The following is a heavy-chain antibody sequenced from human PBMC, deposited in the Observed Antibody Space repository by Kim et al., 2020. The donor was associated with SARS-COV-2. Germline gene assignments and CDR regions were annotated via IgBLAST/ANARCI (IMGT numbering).Heavy chain of an antibody. J-gene: IGHJ6*02. CDR1: GGSISTYY. CDR3: ARCVRYYDILTGYHQYFYCGMDV. Sequence: SETLSLTCTVSGGSISTYYWSWIRQPPGKGLEWIGCIYYSGSTNYNPSLKSRVTISVETSKNQFSLRLSSVTAADTAVYYCARCVRYYDILTGYHQYFYCGMDVGGQGPTLTVSS. CDR2: IYYSGST. V-gene: IGHV4-59*13. D-gene: IGHD3-9*01.